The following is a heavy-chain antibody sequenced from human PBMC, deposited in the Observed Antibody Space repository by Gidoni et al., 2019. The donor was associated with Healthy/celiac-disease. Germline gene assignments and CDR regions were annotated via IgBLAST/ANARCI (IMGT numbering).Heavy chain of an antibody. J-gene: IGHJ4*02. CDR1: GFTFSSYS. V-gene: IGHV3-21*01. Sequence: EVQLVESGGGLVKPGGSLRLSCAASGFTFSSYSMNWVRQASGKGLEWVASISSSSSYIYYADSVKGRFTISRDNAKNSLYLQMNSLRAEDTAVYYCARDCSSTSCYMASGVGDYWGQGTLVTVSS. CDR2: ISSSSSYI. CDR3: ARDCSSTSCYMASGVGDY. D-gene: IGHD2-2*02.